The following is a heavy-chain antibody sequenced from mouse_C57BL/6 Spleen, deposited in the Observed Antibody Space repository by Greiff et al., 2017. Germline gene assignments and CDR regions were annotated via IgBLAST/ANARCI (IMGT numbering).Heavy chain of an antibody. Sequence: EVQLVESGPGLVKPSQSLSLTCSVTGYSITSGYYWNWIRQFPGNKLEWMGYISYDGSNNYNPSLKNRISITRDTSKNQFFLKLNSVTTEDTATDNCERDNDGSSYGYIEVWGTGTTVTVSS. J-gene: IGHJ1*03. V-gene: IGHV3-6*01. D-gene: IGHD1-1*01. CDR1: GYSITSGYY. CDR3: ERDNDGSSYGYIEV. CDR2: ISYDGSN.